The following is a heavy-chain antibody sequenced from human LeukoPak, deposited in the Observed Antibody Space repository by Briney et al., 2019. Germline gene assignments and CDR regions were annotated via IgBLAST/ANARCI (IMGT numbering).Heavy chain of an antibody. J-gene: IGHJ5*02. D-gene: IGHD3-9*01. Sequence: PSETLSLTCTVSGGSISSSSYYWGWIRQPPGKGLEWIGSIYYSGSTYYNPSLKSRVTISVDTSKNQFSLKLSSVTAADTAVYYCARTYYDILTGPENWFDHWGQGTLVTVSS. CDR2: IYYSGST. CDR1: GGSISSSSYY. V-gene: IGHV4-39*01. CDR3: ARTYYDILTGPENWFDH.